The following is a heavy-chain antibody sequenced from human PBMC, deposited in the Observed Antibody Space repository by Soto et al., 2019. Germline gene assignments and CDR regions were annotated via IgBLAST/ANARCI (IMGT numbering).Heavy chain of an antibody. D-gene: IGHD2-8*02. Sequence: SETLSLTCTVSGASITGSFFWSWIRQPAGKGLEWIGRFSLSGTTNYNPSLRSRVTMSADVSKNQFSLRLTSVTAADTALYYCARGMTPPGAPAWYYFDSWGQGTLVTVSS. CDR1: GASITGSFF. CDR2: FSLSGTT. V-gene: IGHV4-4*07. CDR3: ARGMTPPGAPAWYYFDS. J-gene: IGHJ4*02.